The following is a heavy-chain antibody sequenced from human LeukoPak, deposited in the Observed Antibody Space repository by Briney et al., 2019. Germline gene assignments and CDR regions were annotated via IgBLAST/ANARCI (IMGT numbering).Heavy chain of an antibody. CDR1: GFTFSNAW. Sequence: SGGSLRLSCAASGFTFSNAWMSWVRQAPGKGLEWVSVIYSGGSTYYADSVKGRFTISRDNSKNTLYLQMNSLRAEDTAVYYCAELGITMIGGVWGKGTTVTISS. J-gene: IGHJ6*04. V-gene: IGHV3-66*01. D-gene: IGHD3-10*02. CDR2: IYSGGST. CDR3: AELGITMIGGV.